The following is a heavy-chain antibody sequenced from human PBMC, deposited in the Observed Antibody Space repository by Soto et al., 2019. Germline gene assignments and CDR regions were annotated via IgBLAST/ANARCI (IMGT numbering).Heavy chain of an antibody. CDR1: GGSVNVGDHY. J-gene: IGHJ5*02. CDR3: AREEVAYFGSGSHNWFDP. CDR2: ISYSGNT. V-gene: IGHV4-31*03. D-gene: IGHD3-10*01. Sequence: HVQLQESGPGLVKPSQTLSLTCTVSGGSVNVGDHYWSWIRQYPGRGLEGIGYISYSGNTYYHPSLKSRITLSLDMSNSQFSLKLTSVTAADTAMYYCAREEVAYFGSGSHNWFDPWGQGTLVTVSS.